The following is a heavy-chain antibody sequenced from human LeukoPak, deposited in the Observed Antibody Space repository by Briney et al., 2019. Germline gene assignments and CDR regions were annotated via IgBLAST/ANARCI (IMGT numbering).Heavy chain of an antibody. J-gene: IGHJ3*02. CDR1: GGSISSDH. CDR3: ARKDDFEI. CDR2: IYYSGRT. Sequence: SETLSLTCTVSGGSISSDHWNWIRRPPGKGLEWIGCIYYSGRTYYNPSLKSRVTISVDMSRSQFSLRLTSVTAADTAVYYCARKDDFEIWGQGTLVTVSS. V-gene: IGHV4-59*01. D-gene: IGHD2-15*01.